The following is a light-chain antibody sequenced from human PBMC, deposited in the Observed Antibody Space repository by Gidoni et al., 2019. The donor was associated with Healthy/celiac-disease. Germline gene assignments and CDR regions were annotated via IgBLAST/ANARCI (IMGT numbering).Light chain of an antibody. J-gene: IGKJ2*04. CDR1: QDISNN. Sequence: DIQMTQSPSSLSASVGDRVTITCQASQDISNNLNWYQQKPGKAPKLLIYDASNLETGVPSRFSGSGSGTDFTFTISSLQPEDIATYYCQQYDNLPPCSFGQGTKLEIK. CDR2: DAS. V-gene: IGKV1-33*01. CDR3: QQYDNLPPCS.